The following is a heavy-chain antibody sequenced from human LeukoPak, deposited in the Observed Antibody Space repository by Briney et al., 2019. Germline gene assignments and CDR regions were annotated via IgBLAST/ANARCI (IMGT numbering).Heavy chain of an antibody. CDR1: GGSFSGYY. CDR2: IDHSGTT. D-gene: IGHD3-22*01. V-gene: IGHV4-34*01. Sequence: PSETLSLTCAAYGGSFSGYYWSWLRQPPGKGLEWIGEIDHSGTTNYNPSLTSRVTISLDTSKNQFSLILSSVTAADTAVYYCAKAPYLSSGSWGQGTMVTVSS. J-gene: IGHJ3*01. CDR3: AKAPYLSSGS.